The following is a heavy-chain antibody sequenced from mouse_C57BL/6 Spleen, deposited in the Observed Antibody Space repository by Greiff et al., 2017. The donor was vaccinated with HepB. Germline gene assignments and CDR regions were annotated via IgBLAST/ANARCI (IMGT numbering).Heavy chain of an antibody. CDR1: GYTFTSYW. CDR3: ASKGYYFDY. J-gene: IGHJ2*01. V-gene: IGHV1-50*01. CDR2: IDPSDSYT. Sequence: QVQLQQPGAELVKPGASVKLSCKASGYTFTSYWMQWVKQRPGQGLEWIGEIDPSDSYTNYNQKFKGKATLTVDTSSSTAYMQLSSLTSEDSAVYYCASKGYYFDYWGQGTTLTVSS.